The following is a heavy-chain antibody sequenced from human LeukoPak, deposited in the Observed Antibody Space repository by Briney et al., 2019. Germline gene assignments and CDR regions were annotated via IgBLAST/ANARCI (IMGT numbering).Heavy chain of an antibody. CDR3: ARLGTGTNYYYYYYMDV. J-gene: IGHJ6*03. Sequence: SETLSLTCTVSGYSISSGYYWGWIRQPPGKGLEWIGSSHQSGATYYNPSLKGRVTISQETSKNQFSLKLSSVTAADTAVYYCARLGTGTNYYYYYYMDVWGKGTTVTISS. CDR1: GYSISSGYY. CDR2: SHQSGAT. V-gene: IGHV4-38-2*02. D-gene: IGHD1-7*01.